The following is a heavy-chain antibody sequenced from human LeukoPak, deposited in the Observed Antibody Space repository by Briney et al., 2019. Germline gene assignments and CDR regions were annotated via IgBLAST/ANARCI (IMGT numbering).Heavy chain of an antibody. V-gene: IGHV3-9*01. CDR2: ISWNSGSI. CDR3: AKDMAPGIAPSWYFDL. Sequence: PGRSLRLSCAASGFTFDDYAMHWVRQAPGKGLEWVSGISWNSGSIGYADSVKGRFTISRDNAKNSLYLQMNSLRAEDTALYYCAKDMAPGIAPSWYFDLWGRGTLVTVSS. J-gene: IGHJ2*01. CDR1: GFTFDDYA. D-gene: IGHD6-13*01.